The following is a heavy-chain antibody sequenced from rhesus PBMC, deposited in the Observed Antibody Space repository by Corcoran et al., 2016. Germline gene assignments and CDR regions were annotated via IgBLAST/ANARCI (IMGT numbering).Heavy chain of an antibody. CDR3: ATIAAAGMGFDY. CDR2: IPGSGGST. V-gene: IGHV4-173*01. D-gene: IGHD6-25*01. CDR1: GGSISSNY. Sequence: QLQLQESGPGLVKPSETLSLTCAVSGGSISSNYWNWIRQPPGKGLEWIGRIPGSGGSTDDNPSLKSRVTISTDTSKKEFSLKLTSVTAADTAVYYCATIAAAGMGFDYWGQGALVTVSS. J-gene: IGHJ4*01.